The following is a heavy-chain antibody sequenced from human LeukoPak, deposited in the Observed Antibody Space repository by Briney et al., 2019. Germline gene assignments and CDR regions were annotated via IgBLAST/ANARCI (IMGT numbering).Heavy chain of an antibody. Sequence: SETLSLTCTVSGGSISSGGYYWSWIRQHPGKGLEWIGEVHLDGRTNYNPSLTGRLTMSVDLYENHISLKMTSVTAADTAVYYCAREGGFYRPLDYSGQGMLVTVSS. J-gene: IGHJ4*02. D-gene: IGHD3-3*01. CDR2: VHLDGRT. CDR1: GGSISSGGYY. CDR3: AREGGFYRPLDY. V-gene: IGHV4-31*03.